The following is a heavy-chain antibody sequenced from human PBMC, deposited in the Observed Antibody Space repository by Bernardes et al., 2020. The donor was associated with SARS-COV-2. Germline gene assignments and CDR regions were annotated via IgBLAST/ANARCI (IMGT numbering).Heavy chain of an antibody. CDR2: ISGSGGST. D-gene: IGHD2-15*01. J-gene: IGHJ4*02. CDR1: GFTFSGYA. Sequence: GGSLRLSCAASGFTFSGYAMNWVRQAPGKGLEWVSSISGSGGSTHYADSVKGRFTISRDNSKKTLSLQMSSLRADDTALYYCARGRAVGGTYFDYWGQGTLVTVSS. CDR3: ARGRAVGGTYFDY. V-gene: IGHV3-23*01.